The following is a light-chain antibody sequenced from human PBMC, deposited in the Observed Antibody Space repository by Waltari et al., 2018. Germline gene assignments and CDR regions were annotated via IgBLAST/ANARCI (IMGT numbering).Light chain of an antibody. Sequence: IVLTQSPGTLSLSPGERANLSCRASQSVNTYLAWYQQKPGQAPRLLIYGAYTRAAGIPDRFSGSGFGTDFSLTISRLEAEDFAVYYCQHHVRLPATFGQGTKVEIK. J-gene: IGKJ1*01. CDR1: QSVNTY. CDR2: GAY. V-gene: IGKV3-20*01. CDR3: QHHVRLPAT.